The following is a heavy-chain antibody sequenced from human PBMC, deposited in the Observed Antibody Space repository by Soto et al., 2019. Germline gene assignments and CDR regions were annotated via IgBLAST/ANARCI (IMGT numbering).Heavy chain of an antibody. Sequence: QVQLQESGPGLVKPSQTLSLTCTVSGGSISSGDYYWSWIRQPPGKGLEWIGYIYYSGSTYYNPSLTSRFTISVDTSKNQFSLNLSYVTAADTAVYYCAREVTVVTGGFDYWGQGTLVTVSS. J-gene: IGHJ4*02. CDR3: AREVTVVTGGFDY. CDR1: GGSISSGDYY. D-gene: IGHD2-15*01. CDR2: IYYSGST. V-gene: IGHV4-30-4*01.